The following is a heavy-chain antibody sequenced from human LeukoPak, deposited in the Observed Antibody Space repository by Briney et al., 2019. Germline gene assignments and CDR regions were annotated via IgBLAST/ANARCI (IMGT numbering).Heavy chain of an antibody. D-gene: IGHD3-22*01. CDR1: GFTVSSKY. Sequence: GGSLRLSCTASGFTVSSKYMSWVRQAPGKGLEWVSVIYSGGNTYYAGSVKGRFTISRDNSKNTLYLQMNSLRAEDTAVYYCASQLYYYDSSGYSNFDYWGQGTLVTVSS. CDR3: ASQLYYYDSSGYSNFDY. V-gene: IGHV3-66*01. J-gene: IGHJ4*02. CDR2: IYSGGNT.